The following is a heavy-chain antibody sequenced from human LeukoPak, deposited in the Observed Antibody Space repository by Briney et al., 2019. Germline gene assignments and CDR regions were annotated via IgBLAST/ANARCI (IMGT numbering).Heavy chain of an antibody. D-gene: IGHD6-6*01. V-gene: IGHV3-66*01. CDR1: GFTVSSNY. CDR2: IYSGGST. Sequence: GGPLRLSCEASGFTVSSNYMSWVRQAPGKGLEWVSVIYSGGSTYYADSVRGRFSFYRDNSKNTLYLQMNSLRAEDTAVYYCARDHSPEYNSSAGYFQLWGQGTLVTVSS. CDR3: ARDHSPEYNSSAGYFQL. J-gene: IGHJ1*01.